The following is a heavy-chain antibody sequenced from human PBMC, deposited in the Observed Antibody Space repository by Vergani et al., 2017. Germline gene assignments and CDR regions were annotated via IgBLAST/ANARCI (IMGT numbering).Heavy chain of an antibody. CDR1: GFTFSSYG. V-gene: IGHV3-33*08. CDR2: IWYDGSNK. D-gene: IGHD5-24*01. Sequence: QVQLVESGGGVVQPGRSLRLSCAASGFTFSSYGMHWVRQAPGKGLEWVAVIWYDGSNKYYADSVKGRFTISRDNSKNTLNLQMNSLRAEDTAVYYCARDTDGYYAFDIWGQGTMVTVSS. CDR3: ARDTDGYYAFDI. J-gene: IGHJ3*02.